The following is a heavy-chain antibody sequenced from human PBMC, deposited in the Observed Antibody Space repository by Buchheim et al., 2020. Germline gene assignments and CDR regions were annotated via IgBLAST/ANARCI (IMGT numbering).Heavy chain of an antibody. V-gene: IGHV4-34*01. CDR2: INHSGST. D-gene: IGHD5-12*01. CDR1: GGSFSGYY. CDR3: ARLRLFAGWFDP. J-gene: IGHJ5*02. Sequence: QVQLQQWGAGLLKPSETLSLTCAVYGGSFSGYYWSWIRQPPGKGLEWIGEINHSGSTNYNPYLKSRVTISVDTSNKQFSLKLSSVTAADTAVYYCARLRLFAGWFDPWGQGTL.